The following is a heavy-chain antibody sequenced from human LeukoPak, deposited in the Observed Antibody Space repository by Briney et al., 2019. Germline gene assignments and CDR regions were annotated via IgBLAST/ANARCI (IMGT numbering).Heavy chain of an antibody. J-gene: IGHJ6*02. CDR1: GGSFSDYY. V-gene: IGHV4-34*01. CDR2: INHSGSP. Sequence: SETLSLTCAVYGGSFSDYYWTWIRQPPGKGLEWIGEINHSGSPNNNPSLKSRVSISFDTSKNQFSLKLTSVTAADTAVYYCARAPSFIAVVGTSYGMDVWGQGTTVTVSS. CDR3: ARAPSFIAVVGTSYGMDV. D-gene: IGHD6-19*01.